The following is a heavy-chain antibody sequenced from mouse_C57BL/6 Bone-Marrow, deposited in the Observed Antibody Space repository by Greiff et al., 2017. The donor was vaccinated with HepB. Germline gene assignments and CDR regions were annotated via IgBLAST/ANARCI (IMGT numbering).Heavy chain of an antibody. Sequence: QVQLKQSGPELVKPGASVKISCKASGYAFSSSWMNWVKQRPGKGLEWIGRIYPGDGDTNYNGKFKGKATLTADKSSSTAFMQLISRTSEDSAVYFCGREGLRDMDYWGHGTTGTVSS. J-gene: IGHJ4*01. V-gene: IGHV1-82*01. CDR3: GREGLRDMDY. CDR2: IYPGDGDT. CDR1: GYAFSSSW.